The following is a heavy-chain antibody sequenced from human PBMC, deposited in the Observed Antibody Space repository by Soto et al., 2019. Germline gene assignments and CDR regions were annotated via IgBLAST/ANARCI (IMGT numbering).Heavy chain of an antibody. V-gene: IGHV1-24*01. Sequence: QVQLVQSGAAVKKPGASVKVSCKVSGYTLTELSMHWVRQAPGKGLEWKGGFDPEDGETIYAQKFQGRVSVSEETSTDTADMELSSLRSGDTAVYYCASGGCELHFRGRYDFWGQGTLVTVSS. D-gene: IGHD1-26*01. CDR2: FDPEDGET. CDR1: GYTLTELS. J-gene: IGHJ4*02. CDR3: ASGGCELHFRGRYDF.